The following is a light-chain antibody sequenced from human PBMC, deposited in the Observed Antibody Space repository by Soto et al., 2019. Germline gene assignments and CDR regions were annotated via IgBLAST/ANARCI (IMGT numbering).Light chain of an antibody. CDR3: QQYNSSPRT. CDR1: QSVSSNY. CDR2: GAS. J-gene: IGKJ1*01. V-gene: IGKV3-20*01. Sequence: EIVLTQSPGTLSLSPGERATLSCRASQSVSSNYLAWYQQKPGQAPRPLIYGASIRATGVPGRFSGSGAGTDFTLTISSLESEDFAVYYCQQYNSSPRTFGQGTKVEIK.